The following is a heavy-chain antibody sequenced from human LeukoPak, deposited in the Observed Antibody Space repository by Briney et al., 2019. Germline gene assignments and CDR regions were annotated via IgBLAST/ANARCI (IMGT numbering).Heavy chain of an antibody. J-gene: IGHJ2*01. Sequence: PSETLSLTCTVSGGSISSYYWSWIRQPPGKGLEWIGYIYYSGSTNYNPSLKSRVTISVDTSKNQSSLKLSSVTAADTAVYYCARAPSVAGWYFDLWGRGTLVTVSS. CDR3: ARAPSVAGWYFDL. V-gene: IGHV4-59*01. CDR1: GGSISSYY. CDR2: IYYSGST. D-gene: IGHD6-19*01.